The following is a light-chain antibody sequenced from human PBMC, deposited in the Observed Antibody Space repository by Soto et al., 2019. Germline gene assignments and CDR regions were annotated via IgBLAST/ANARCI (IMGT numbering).Light chain of an antibody. Sequence: QSALTQPASVSGSPGQSITISCTGTSSDIGGYNYVSWYQQHPGKAPKLLIYAVSNRPSGVSDRFSGSKSGNTASLTTSGLQAEDEADYCCSSYTGSNTVVFGGGTKLTVL. CDR2: AVS. CDR1: SSDIGGYNY. V-gene: IGLV2-14*01. J-gene: IGLJ2*01. CDR3: SSYTGSNTVV.